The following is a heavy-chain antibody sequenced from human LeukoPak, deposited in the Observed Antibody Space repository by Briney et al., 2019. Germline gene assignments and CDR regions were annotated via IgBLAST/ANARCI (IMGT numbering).Heavy chain of an antibody. V-gene: IGHV3-11*04. CDR1: GFTFSDAR. Sequence: GGSLRLSCAASGFTFSDARLSWVRQAPGKGPEWVSYISSSGSTIYYADSVKGRFTISRDNAKNSLYLQMNSLRAEDTAVYYCARDRLSGRTDYWGQGTLVTVSS. D-gene: IGHD1-26*01. J-gene: IGHJ4*02. CDR3: ARDRLSGRTDY. CDR2: ISSSGSTI.